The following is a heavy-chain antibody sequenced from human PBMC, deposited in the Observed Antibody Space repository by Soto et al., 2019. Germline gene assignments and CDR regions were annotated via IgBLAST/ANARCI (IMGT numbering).Heavy chain of an antibody. V-gene: IGHV1-69*01. CDR1: GGTFSSYA. CDR2: IIPIFGTA. D-gene: IGHD2-2*01. Sequence: SVKVSCKASGGTFSSYAISWVRQAPGQGLEWMGGIIPIFGTANYAQKFQGRVTITADESTSTAYMELSSLRSEDTAVYYCARGLGDCSSTSCYDYYYYGMDVWGQGATVTVSS. CDR3: ARGLGDCSSTSCYDYYYYGMDV. J-gene: IGHJ6*02.